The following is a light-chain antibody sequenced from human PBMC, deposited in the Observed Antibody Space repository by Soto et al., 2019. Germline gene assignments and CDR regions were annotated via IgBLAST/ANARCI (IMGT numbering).Light chain of an antibody. CDR2: TTS. V-gene: IGKV1-39*01. CDR3: QQSYSRPRT. J-gene: IGKJ1*01. CDR1: QSISTY. Sequence: IQMTQSPSSLSAYVLDRVTITCLASQSISTYLNWYLQKPGKAPNLLIYTTSILESGVPSRFSGSGSGTDFTLTISSLQPEDFATYFCQQSYSRPRTFGQGTKVDIK.